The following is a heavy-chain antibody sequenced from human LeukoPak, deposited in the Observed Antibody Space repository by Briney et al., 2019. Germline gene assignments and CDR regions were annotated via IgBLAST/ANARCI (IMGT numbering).Heavy chain of an antibody. CDR1: GGSIYSHSW. V-gene: IGHV4-4*02. J-gene: IGHJ5*02. D-gene: IGHD6-19*01. CDR3: ARAVSDIAVAGWFDP. Sequence: SGTLSLTCSISGGSIYSHSWWSWVRQPPGKGLEWIGEIYHGGTTYYNPSLKSRATTSVDTSKNQFSLKLNSVTAADTAVYFCARAVSDIAVAGWFDPWGQGTLVTVSS. CDR2: IYHGGTT.